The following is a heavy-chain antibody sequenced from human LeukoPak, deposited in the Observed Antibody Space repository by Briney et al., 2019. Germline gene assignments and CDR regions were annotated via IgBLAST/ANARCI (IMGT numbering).Heavy chain of an antibody. Sequence: SVKVSCKASGGTFSSYAISWVRQAPGQGLEWMGGIIPIFGTANYAQKFQGRVTITADESTSTAYMELSSLRSEDTAVYYCARGDGDSDSNGVLMGWFDPWGQGTLVTVSS. V-gene: IGHV1-69*13. D-gene: IGHD3-22*01. CDR1: GGTFSSYA. CDR3: ARGDGDSDSNGVLMGWFDP. CDR2: IIPIFGTA. J-gene: IGHJ5*02.